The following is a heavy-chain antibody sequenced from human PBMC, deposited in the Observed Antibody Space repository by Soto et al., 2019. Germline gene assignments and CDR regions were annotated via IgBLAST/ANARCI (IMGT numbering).Heavy chain of an antibody. Sequence: GASVKGSCKASGYTFTSYDINWVRQATGQGLEWMGWMNPNSGNTGYAQKFQGRVTMTRNTSISTAYMELSSLRSEDTAVYYCARTYYDILTGYYGSHFYYYYMDVWGKGTTVTVSS. D-gene: IGHD3-9*01. J-gene: IGHJ6*03. CDR1: GYTFTSYD. CDR2: MNPNSGNT. CDR3: ARTYYDILTGYYGSHFYYYYMDV. V-gene: IGHV1-8*01.